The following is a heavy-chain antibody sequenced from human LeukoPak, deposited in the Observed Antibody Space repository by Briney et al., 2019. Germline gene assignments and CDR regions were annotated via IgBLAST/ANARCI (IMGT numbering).Heavy chain of an antibody. J-gene: IGHJ4*02. CDR3: TRGPGYDYVWGAYRADY. V-gene: IGHV3-64*01. CDR2: ITSSGSST. CDR1: GFIFYSYA. Sequence: GGSLRLSCSASGFIFYSYAMHWVRQAPGRGLEYVAAITSSGSSTFHANSVKGRFTISRDNSKNTLYLQMGSLRPEDMAVYFCTRGPGYDYVWGAYRADYWGQGTLVTVSS. D-gene: IGHD3-16*02.